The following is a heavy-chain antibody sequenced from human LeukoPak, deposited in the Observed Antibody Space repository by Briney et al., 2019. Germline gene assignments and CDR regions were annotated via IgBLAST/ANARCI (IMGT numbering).Heavy chain of an antibody. CDR2: INDSGDTT. D-gene: IGHD1-1*01. Sequence: GGSLRLSCAASRFNFLNYAMSWVRQAPGKGLEWVSSINDSGDTTHYAHSVKGRFTISRDNSTNTLYLQMSSLRAEDTAVYYCAKFQYNFRCIDVWGKGNPVIVSS. V-gene: IGHV3-23*01. CDR1: RFNFLNYA. CDR3: AKFQYNFRCIDV. J-gene: IGHJ6*03.